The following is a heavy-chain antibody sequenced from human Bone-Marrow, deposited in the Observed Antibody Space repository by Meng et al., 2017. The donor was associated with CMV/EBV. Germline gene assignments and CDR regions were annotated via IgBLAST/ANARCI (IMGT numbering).Heavy chain of an antibody. Sequence: SGPTLVKPTQTLTLTCTFSGFSLSTSGVGVGWIRQPPGKALEWLALIYWNDDKRYSPSLKSRLTITKDTSKNQVVLTMTNMDPVDTATYYCAQSDYDIWSGPNGGFDYWGQGTLVAVSS. D-gene: IGHD3-3*01. CDR1: GFSLSTSGVG. CDR3: AQSDYDIWSGPNGGFDY. J-gene: IGHJ4*02. CDR2: IYWNDDK. V-gene: IGHV2-5*01.